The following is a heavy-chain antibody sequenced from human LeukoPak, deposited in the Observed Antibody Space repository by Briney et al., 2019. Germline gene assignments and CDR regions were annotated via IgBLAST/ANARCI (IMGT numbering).Heavy chain of an antibody. J-gene: IGHJ2*01. Sequence: SETLSLTCAVSGGSISSSNWWSWVRQPPGKGLEWIGEIYHSGSTDYNPSLKSRVTMSVDTSKNQFSLKLTSVTAADTAVYYCARGILAKGYFDLWGRDTLVTVSS. D-gene: IGHD3-3*01. CDR3: ARGILAKGYFDL. V-gene: IGHV4-4*02. CDR1: GGSISSSNW. CDR2: IYHSGST.